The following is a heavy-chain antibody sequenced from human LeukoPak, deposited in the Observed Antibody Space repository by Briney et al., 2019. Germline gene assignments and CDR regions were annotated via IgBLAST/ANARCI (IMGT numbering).Heavy chain of an antibody. V-gene: IGHV4-34*01. CDR2: INHSGGT. D-gene: IGHD2-2*02. J-gene: IGHJ5*02. CDR3: ARVGRYCSSTSCYTGSYNWFDP. Sequence: SETLSLTCAVYGGSFSGYYWSWIRQPPGKGLEWIGEINHSGGTNYNPSLKSRVTISVDTSKNQFSLKLSSVTAADTAVYYCARVGRYCSSTSCYTGSYNWFDPWGQGTLVTVSS. CDR1: GGSFSGYY.